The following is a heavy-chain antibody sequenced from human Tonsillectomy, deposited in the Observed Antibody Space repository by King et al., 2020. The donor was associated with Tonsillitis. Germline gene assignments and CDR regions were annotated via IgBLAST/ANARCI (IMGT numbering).Heavy chain of an antibody. D-gene: IGHD2-21*02. V-gene: IGHV4-34*01. CDR2: INHSGST. Sequence: VQLQQWGAGLLKPSETLSLTCAVYGGSFSGYYWSWIRQPPGKGLEWIGEINHSGSTNYNPSLKSRVTISVDTSKNQFSLKLSSVTATDRAVYYCARGSHFVVVTAASYAFDIWGQGTMVTVSS. J-gene: IGHJ3*02. CDR1: GGSFSGYY. CDR3: ARGSHFVVVTAASYAFDI.